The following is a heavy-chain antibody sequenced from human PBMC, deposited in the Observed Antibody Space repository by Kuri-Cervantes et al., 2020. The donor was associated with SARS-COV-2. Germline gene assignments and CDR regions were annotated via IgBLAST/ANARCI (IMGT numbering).Heavy chain of an antibody. CDR2: ISYDGSNK. D-gene: IGHD2-2*01. V-gene: IGHV3-30-3*01. J-gene: IGHJ4*02. Sequence: GGSLRLSCAASGFTFSSYAMHWVRQAPGKGLKWVAVISYDGSNKYYADSVKGRFTISRDNAKNSLYLQMNSLRAEDTAVYYCAKGLGYCSSTSCYEFDYWGQGTLVTVSS. CDR1: GFTFSSYA. CDR3: AKGLGYCSSTSCYEFDY.